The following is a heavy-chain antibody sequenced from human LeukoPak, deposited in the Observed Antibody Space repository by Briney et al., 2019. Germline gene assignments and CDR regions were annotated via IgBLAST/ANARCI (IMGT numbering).Heavy chain of an antibody. CDR2: ISSSGSTI. Sequence: GGSLRLSCAPSGFTFSDYYMSWIRQAPGKGRGWVSYISSSGSTIYYEDSVKGRFTSSRDNAKNSLYLQMNSLRAEDTAVYYCARSPTVRRPASDAFDIWGQGTMVTVSS. V-gene: IGHV3-11*04. J-gene: IGHJ3*02. CDR1: GFTFSDYY. D-gene: IGHD2-2*01. CDR3: ARSPTVRRPASDAFDI.